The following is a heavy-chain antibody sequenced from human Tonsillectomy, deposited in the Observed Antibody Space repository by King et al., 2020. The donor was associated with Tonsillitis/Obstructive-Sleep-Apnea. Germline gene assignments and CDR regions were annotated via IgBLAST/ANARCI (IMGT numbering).Heavy chain of an antibody. V-gene: IGHV3-30*01. D-gene: IGHD3-16*02. CDR1: GFTFSSYA. CDR2: ISYDGSNK. J-gene: IGHJ6*02. CDR3: ARSGGDYVWGSDRDMDV. Sequence: VQLVESGGGVVQPGRSLRLSCAASGFTFSSYAMHWVRQAPGKGLECVAVISYDGSNKYYADSVKGRFTISRDNSKNTLYLQMNRLRAEDTAVYYCARSGGDYVWGSDRDMDVWGQGTPVTVSS.